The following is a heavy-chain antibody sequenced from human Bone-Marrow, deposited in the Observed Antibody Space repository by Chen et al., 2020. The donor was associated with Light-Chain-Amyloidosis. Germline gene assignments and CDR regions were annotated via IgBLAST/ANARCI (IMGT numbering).Heavy chain of an antibody. CDR2: LYYTGRI. CDR3: VRERFRAVGVGGDYYGMDV. D-gene: IGHD6-19*01. J-gene: IGHJ6*02. Sequence: QLQMQESGPGLVKASETLSLTCTVSGGSISTDTHYWAWIRQPPGKGLEWIGTLYYTGRIYYNPSLKSRVTISADTSRNQFSLRLTSVTAADTAVYYCVRERFRAVGVGGDYYGMDVWGQGTTVTVSS. CDR1: GGSISTDTHY. V-gene: IGHV4-39*02.